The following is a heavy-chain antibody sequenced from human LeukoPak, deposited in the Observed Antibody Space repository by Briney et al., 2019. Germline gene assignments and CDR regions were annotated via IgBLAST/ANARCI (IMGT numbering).Heavy chain of an antibody. J-gene: IGHJ5*01. CDR3: AKNPLYDSSGYFFPTFDS. CDR2: VSSNGDST. Sequence: GGSLRLSCAASGLTFDIYAMSWVRQAPGKGLEWVSAVSSNGDSTYYADSVKGRFAISRDNTNNTLFLQMNSLRAEDTAVYYCAKNPLYDSSGYFFPTFDSWGQGTLVAVS. D-gene: IGHD3-22*01. CDR1: GLTFDIYA. V-gene: IGHV3-23*01.